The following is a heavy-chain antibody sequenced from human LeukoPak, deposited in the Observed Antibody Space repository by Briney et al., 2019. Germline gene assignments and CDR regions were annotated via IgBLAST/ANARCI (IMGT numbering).Heavy chain of an antibody. V-gene: IGHV3-43*02. D-gene: IGHD5-24*01. CDR1: GFTFDDYA. CDR3: AKFTGWLQSAHDYFDY. CDR2: ISGGGGST. J-gene: IGHJ4*02. Sequence: GGTLRLSCAGSGFTFDDYAMQWDGQARGKGGKWGSLISGGGGSTEYEDYVKGRFTISRDNSKTSLYLQMNTLRTEDTALYYCAKFTGWLQSAHDYFDYWGQGTLVTVSS.